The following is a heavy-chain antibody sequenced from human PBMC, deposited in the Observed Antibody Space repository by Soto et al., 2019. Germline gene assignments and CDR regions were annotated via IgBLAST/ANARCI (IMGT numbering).Heavy chain of an antibody. CDR3: ARGGPHYDTSGYPAY. Sequence: ESLKISCKGSGYSFTSYWISWVRQMPGKGLEWMGRIDPSDSYTNYSPSFQGHVTISADKSISTAYLQWSSLKASDTAMYYCARGGPHYDTSGYPAYWGQGTLVTVSS. D-gene: IGHD3-22*01. CDR2: IDPSDSYT. J-gene: IGHJ4*02. CDR1: GYSFTSYW. V-gene: IGHV5-10-1*01.